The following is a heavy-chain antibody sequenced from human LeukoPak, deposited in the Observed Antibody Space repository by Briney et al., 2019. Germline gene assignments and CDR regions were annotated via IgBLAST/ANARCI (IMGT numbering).Heavy chain of an antibody. CDR1: GFTFSSYS. Sequence: GGSLRLSCAASGFTFSSYSMNWVRQAPGKGLEWVSSISSSSSYIYYADSVKGRFTISRDNAKNSLYLQMNSLRAEDTAVYYCARDAGVCDYDILTGGDCYTSFGYWGQGTLVTVSS. CDR2: ISSSSSYI. V-gene: IGHV3-21*01. CDR3: ARDAGVCDYDILTGGDCYTSFGY. J-gene: IGHJ4*02. D-gene: IGHD3-9*01.